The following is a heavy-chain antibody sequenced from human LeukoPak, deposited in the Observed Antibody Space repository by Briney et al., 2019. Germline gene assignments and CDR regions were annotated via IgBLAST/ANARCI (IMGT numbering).Heavy chain of an antibody. CDR2: IKSKNVGGTT. CDR1: TFTKAW. CDR3: TSHAAFDP. J-gene: IGHJ5*02. V-gene: IGHV3-15*07. Sequence: GGSLRLSCVLSTFTKAWMNWVRQAPGKGLEWVGRIKSKNVGGTTDYAAPVKGRFTISRDDSKNTVYLQMNSLKIEDTAVYYCTSHAAFDPWGQGTLVTVSS.